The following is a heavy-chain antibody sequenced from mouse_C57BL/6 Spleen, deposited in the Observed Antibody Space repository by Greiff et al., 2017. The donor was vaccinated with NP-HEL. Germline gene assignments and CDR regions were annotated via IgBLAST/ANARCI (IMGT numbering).Heavy chain of an antibody. Sequence: QVQLKQSGAELVKPGASVKISCKASGYAFSSYWMNWVKQRPGKGLEWIGQIYPGDGDTNYNGKFKGKATLTADKSSSTAYMQLSSLTSEDSAVYFCARSVVDYAMDYWGQGTSVTVSS. V-gene: IGHV1-80*01. CDR3: ARSVVDYAMDY. J-gene: IGHJ4*01. CDR1: GYAFSSYW. CDR2: IYPGDGDT. D-gene: IGHD1-1*01.